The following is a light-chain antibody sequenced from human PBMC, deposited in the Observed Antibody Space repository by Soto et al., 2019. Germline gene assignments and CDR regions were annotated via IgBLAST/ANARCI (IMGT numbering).Light chain of an antibody. Sequence: QSALTQPASVSGSPGQSITISCTGTSSDVGSYNLVSWYLQHPGKAPKLMIYEGSKRPSGVSNRFSGSKSGNTASLTISGLQAEDEADYYCCSYAGSSPYVVFGGGTKLTFL. CDR3: CSYAGSSPYVV. CDR1: SSDVGSYNL. CDR2: EGS. V-gene: IGLV2-23*01. J-gene: IGLJ2*01.